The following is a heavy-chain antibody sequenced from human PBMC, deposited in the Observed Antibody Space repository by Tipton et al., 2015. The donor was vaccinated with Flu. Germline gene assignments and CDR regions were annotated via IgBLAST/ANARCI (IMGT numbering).Heavy chain of an antibody. CDR3: ARRDYSNYVSDPKNWFDP. D-gene: IGHD4-11*01. Sequence: TLSLTCTVSGGPISSPGFYWGWIRQPPGKGLEWIGSIYYTRSTYYNPSLESRIFISVDTSKNQFSLKLRSVTAADTSVYYCARRDYSNYVSDPKNWFDPWGQGTLVTVSS. CDR2: IYYTRST. CDR1: GGPISSPGFY. V-gene: IGHV4-39*01. J-gene: IGHJ5*02.